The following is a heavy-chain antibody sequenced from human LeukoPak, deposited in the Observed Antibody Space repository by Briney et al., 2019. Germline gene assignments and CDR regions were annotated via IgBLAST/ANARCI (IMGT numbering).Heavy chain of an antibody. CDR1: GYTFTAYY. D-gene: IGHD1-1*01. J-gene: IGHJ4*02. V-gene: IGHV1-2*02. CDR2: INPNTGGT. Sequence: ASVKVSCKASGYTFTAYYIHWVRQAPGQGLEWMGWINPNTGGTNFAQRFQGRDTMTRDTSINTAYMELSSLRSDDTAMYYCAREGAPQLSSYFDHWGQGTLVTVSS. CDR3: AREGAPQLSSYFDH.